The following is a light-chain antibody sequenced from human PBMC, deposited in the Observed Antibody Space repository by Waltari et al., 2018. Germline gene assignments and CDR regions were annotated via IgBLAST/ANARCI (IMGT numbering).Light chain of an antibody. Sequence: ENALTQSPATMSLSPGERATLSCRASQSVSSYLAWYQQKPGQAPRLLIYDASNRATGIPARFSGSGSGTDFTLTISSLEPEDFAVYYCQQRSNWPFGPGTKVDIK. V-gene: IGKV3-11*01. CDR1: QSVSSY. J-gene: IGKJ3*01. CDR2: DAS. CDR3: QQRSNWP.